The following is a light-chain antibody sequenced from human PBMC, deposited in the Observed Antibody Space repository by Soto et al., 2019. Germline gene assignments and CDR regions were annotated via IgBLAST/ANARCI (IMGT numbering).Light chain of an antibody. V-gene: IGKV1-5*01. Sequence: DIQMTQSPSTLSASVGDRVTITCRASQSMNDWLAWYQQKPGKAPKVLIYDASSLQSGVPSRFSGSGSRTEFTLTIDSLQPDDVATYYCLRYNAFSQTFGQGTKVEL. CDR2: DAS. CDR1: QSMNDW. CDR3: LRYNAFSQT. J-gene: IGKJ1*01.